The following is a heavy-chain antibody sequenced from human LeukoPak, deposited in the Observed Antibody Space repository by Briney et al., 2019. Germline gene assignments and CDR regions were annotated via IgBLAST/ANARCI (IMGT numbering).Heavy chain of an antibody. D-gene: IGHD1/OR15-1a*01. CDR2: ISSNGGST. V-gene: IGHV3-64D*09. Sequence: PGGSLRLSCSASGFTFSSYAMRWVRQAPGKGLEYVSGISSNGGSTYYADSVKGRFTISRDNSKNTLYLQMSSLGADDTAVYYCVKDYNWNIFHYWGQGTLVTVSS. J-gene: IGHJ4*02. CDR3: VKDYNWNIFHY. CDR1: GFTFSSYA.